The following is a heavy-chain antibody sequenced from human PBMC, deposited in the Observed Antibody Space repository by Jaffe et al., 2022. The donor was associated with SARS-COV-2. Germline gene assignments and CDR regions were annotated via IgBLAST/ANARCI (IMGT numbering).Heavy chain of an antibody. CDR2: ISSSSSTI. V-gene: IGHV3-48*02. CDR1: GFTFSSYS. J-gene: IGHJ6*02. Sequence: EVQLVESGGGLVQPGGSLRLSCAASGFTFSSYSMNWVRQAPGKGLEWVSYISSSSSTIYYADSVKGRFTISRDNAKNSLYLQMNSLRDEDTAVYYCARNRIAARGYYYYGMDVWGQGTTVTVSS. D-gene: IGHD6-6*01. CDR3: ARNRIAARGYYYYGMDV.